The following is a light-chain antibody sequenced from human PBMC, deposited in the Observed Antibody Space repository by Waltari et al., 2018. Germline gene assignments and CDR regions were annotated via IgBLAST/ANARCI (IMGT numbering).Light chain of an antibody. Sequence: DIQMTQSPSSLSASVGDRVTITCQASQDISNYLNWYQQKPGKAPKLVIYDASKLETGVPSRFSGSGSGTDFTFTITSLQPEDIATYYCQQYDNLPRTFGGGTKVEIK. CDR1: QDISNY. V-gene: IGKV1-33*01. CDR3: QQYDNLPRT. J-gene: IGKJ4*01. CDR2: DAS.